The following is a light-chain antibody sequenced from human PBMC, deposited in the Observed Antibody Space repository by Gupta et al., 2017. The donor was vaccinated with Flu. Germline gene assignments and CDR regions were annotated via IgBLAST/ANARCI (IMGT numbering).Light chain of an antibody. Sequence: EIVLTQSPGTLSVSPGERVILSCRASQSVDNIYLAWYQQKPGQAPRLLIFGASSRASGIPDRFSGSGSETDFTLTISRLEPEDCAVYYCQQFGVSPLTFGGGTKVEIK. CDR1: QSVDNIY. CDR3: QQFGVSPLT. CDR2: GAS. V-gene: IGKV3-20*01. J-gene: IGKJ4*01.